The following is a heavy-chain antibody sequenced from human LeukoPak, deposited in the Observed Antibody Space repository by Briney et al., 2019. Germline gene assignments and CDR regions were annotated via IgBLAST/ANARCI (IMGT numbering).Heavy chain of an antibody. CDR3: ARAPPYYDFWGGYYGGSFDY. CDR2: INQDGSEK. J-gene: IGHJ4*02. CDR1: GITFSRFW. Sequence: PGGSLRLSCAASGITFSRFWMSWVRQAPGKGLQWVANINQDGSEKHYVDSVKGRFTISRDNAENSLYLQMNSLRAEDTAVYYCARAPPYYDFWGGYYGGSFDYWAREPWSPSPQ. D-gene: IGHD3-3*01. V-gene: IGHV3-7*01.